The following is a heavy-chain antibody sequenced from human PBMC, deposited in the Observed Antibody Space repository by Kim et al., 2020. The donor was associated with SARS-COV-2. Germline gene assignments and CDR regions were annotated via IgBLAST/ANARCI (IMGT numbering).Heavy chain of an antibody. D-gene: IGHD3-10*01. J-gene: IGHJ4*02. V-gene: IGHV3-23*01. Sequence: GGSLRLSCAASGFTFSSYAMSWVRQAPGKGLEWVSAISGSGGSTYYADSVKGRFTISRDNSKNTLYLQMNSLRAEDTAVYYCAKLWGSGMRVLYFDYWGQGTLVTVSS. CDR1: GFTFSSYA. CDR2: ISGSGGST. CDR3: AKLWGSGMRVLYFDY.